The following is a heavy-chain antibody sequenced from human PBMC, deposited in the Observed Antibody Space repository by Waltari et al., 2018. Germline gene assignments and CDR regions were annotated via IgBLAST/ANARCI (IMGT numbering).Heavy chain of an antibody. CDR3: GRDEVYNWNPQNYYGMDV. V-gene: IGHV3-53*01. CDR2: IYGEGGT. CDR1: GFSVSDHD. J-gene: IGHJ6*02. Sequence: EVQLVESGGGLIQPGGSLRLSCAAAGFSVSDHDMIWVRQGPGKGGEWVSGIYGEGGTFYAASVKGRFTISRDDSKNTLYLQMNSLRVEDTAVYYCGRDEVYNWNPQNYYGMDVWGQGTTVTVSS. D-gene: IGHD1-20*01.